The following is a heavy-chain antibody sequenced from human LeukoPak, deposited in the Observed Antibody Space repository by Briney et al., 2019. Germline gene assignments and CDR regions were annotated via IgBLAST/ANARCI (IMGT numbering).Heavy chain of an antibody. Sequence: GGSLRLSCAASGFTFSSYSMNWVRQAPGKGLEWVSSISSSSSYIYYADSVKGRFTISRDNAKNSLYLQMNSLRAEDAAFYYXXRXXLLGGVPYYFDYWGQGTLVTVSS. J-gene: IGHJ4*02. CDR2: ISSSSSYI. D-gene: IGHD3-16*01. V-gene: IGHV3-21*01. CDR3: XRXXLLGGVPYYFDY. CDR1: GFTFSSYS.